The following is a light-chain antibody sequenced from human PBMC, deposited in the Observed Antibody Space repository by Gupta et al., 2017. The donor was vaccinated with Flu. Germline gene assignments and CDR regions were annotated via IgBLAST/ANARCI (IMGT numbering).Light chain of an antibody. CDR2: LNSDGSH. V-gene: IGLV4-69*01. J-gene: IGLJ2*01. CDR3: QTWGTGTVV. Sequence: QVVLTQSPSASASLGAPVKVTCTLSSGHSSYPIAWHQQQPEKGPRYLMKLNSDGSHTKGDGIPDRFSGSSSGAERYLTISSLQSEDEADYYCQTWGTGTVVFGGGTKLTVL. CDR1: SGHSSYP.